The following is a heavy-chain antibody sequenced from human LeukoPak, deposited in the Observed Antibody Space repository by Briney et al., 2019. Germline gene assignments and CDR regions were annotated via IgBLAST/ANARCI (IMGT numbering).Heavy chain of an antibody. V-gene: IGHV3-33*01. Sequence: SGGSLRLSCAASGFTFSSYGMHWVRQAPGKGLEWVAVIWYDGSNKYHADSVKGRFTISRDNSKNTLYLQMNSLRAEDTAVYYCARDLGGKVIENWFDPWGQGTLVTVSS. J-gene: IGHJ5*02. D-gene: IGHD2-15*01. CDR2: IWYDGSNK. CDR3: ARDLGGKVIENWFDP. CDR1: GFTFSSYG.